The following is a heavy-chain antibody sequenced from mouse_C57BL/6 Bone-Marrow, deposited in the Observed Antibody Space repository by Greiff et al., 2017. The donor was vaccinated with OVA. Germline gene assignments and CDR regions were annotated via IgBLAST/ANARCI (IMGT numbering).Heavy chain of an antibody. V-gene: IGHV2-5*01. CDR3: AKSSWNLLLGYAMDY. CDR2: IWRGGST. J-gene: IGHJ4*01. Sequence: VKLQQSGPGLVQPSQSLSITCTVSGFSLTSYGVHWVRQSPGKGLEWLGVIWRGGSTDYNAAFMSRLSITKDNSKSQVFFKMNSLQADDTDIYHCAKSSWNLLLGYAMDYWGQRTTDSVSS. CDR1: GFSLTSYG. D-gene: IGHD1-1*01.